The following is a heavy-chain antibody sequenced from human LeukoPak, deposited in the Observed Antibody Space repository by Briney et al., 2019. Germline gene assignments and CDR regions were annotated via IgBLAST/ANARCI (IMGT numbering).Heavy chain of an antibody. V-gene: IGHV3-23*01. CDR1: GFTFSSYG. J-gene: IGHJ6*03. D-gene: IGHD1-7*01. Sequence: GGTLRLSCAASGFTFSSYGMSWVRQAPGKGLEWISAISGSGGSTYYADSVKGRFTISRDNSKNTLYLQMNSLRAEDTAVYYCAKRRGLELLYYYYMDVWGKGTTVTVSS. CDR3: AKRRGLELLYYYYMDV. CDR2: ISGSGGST.